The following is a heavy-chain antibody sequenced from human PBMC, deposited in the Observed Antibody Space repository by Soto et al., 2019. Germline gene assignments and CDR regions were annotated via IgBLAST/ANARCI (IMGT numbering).Heavy chain of an antibody. CDR1: GGSVNGYY. J-gene: IGHJ5*02. Sequence: SETLSLTCAVYGGSVNGYYWNWIRQPPGKGLEWIGEINHTGGTHYNPSLKSRVTMSVDTSKNQFSLRLSSVTAADTAIYYCAKDQARMPLNNWFGPWGQGTLVTVSS. CDR2: INHTGGT. CDR3: AKDQARMPLNNWFGP. D-gene: IGHD2-15*01. V-gene: IGHV4-34*01.